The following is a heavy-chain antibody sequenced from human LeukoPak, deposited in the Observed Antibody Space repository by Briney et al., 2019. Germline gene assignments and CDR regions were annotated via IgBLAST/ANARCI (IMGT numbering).Heavy chain of an antibody. Sequence: GASVKVSCKASGYTFTGYYMHWVRQAPGQGLEWMGWINPNSGGTNYAQKFQGWVTMTRDTSISTAYMELSSLRSEDTAVYYCARGFVLRRDSSGSYFDYWGQGTLVTVSS. CDR3: ARGFVLRRDSSGSYFDY. D-gene: IGHD6-19*01. J-gene: IGHJ4*02. V-gene: IGHV1-2*04. CDR2: INPNSGGT. CDR1: GYTFTGYY.